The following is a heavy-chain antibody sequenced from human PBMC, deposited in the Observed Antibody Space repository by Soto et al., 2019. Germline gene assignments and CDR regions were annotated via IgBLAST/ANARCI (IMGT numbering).Heavy chain of an antibody. Sequence: GESLRISWKGSGYAFNTDWIGWVRQMPGQGLEWMGVIYPDDSDTRYSPSFEGQVIMSVDKSLSTAYLQWRSLKASDTAIYYCAKHVTHRGGHSDAFDIWGHGTMVTVSS. V-gene: IGHV5-51*01. D-gene: IGHD3-16*01. CDR2: IYPDDSDT. CDR1: GYAFNTDW. CDR3: AKHVTHRGGHSDAFDI. J-gene: IGHJ3*02.